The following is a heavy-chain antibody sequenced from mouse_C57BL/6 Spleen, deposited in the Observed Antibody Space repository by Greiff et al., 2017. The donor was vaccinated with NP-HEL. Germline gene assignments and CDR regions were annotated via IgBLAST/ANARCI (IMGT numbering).Heavy chain of an antibody. D-gene: IGHD2-4*01. CDR3: ARESDYDVGDYYAMDY. CDR2: IHPNSGST. Sequence: QVQLQQPGAELVKPGASVKLSCKASGYTFTSYWMHWVKQRPGQGLEWIGMIHPNSGSTNYNEKFKSKATLTVDKSSSTAYMQLSSLTSEDSAVYYCARESDYDVGDYYAMDYWGQGTSVTVSS. J-gene: IGHJ4*01. V-gene: IGHV1-64*01. CDR1: GYTFTSYW.